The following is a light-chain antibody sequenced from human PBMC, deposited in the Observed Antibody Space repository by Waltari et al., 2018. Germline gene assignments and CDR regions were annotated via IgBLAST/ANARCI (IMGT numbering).Light chain of an antibody. CDR1: SSDVGGYGF. Sequence: QSALTQPASVSGSPGQSITISCTGTSSDVGGYGFVSWYQQYPGKAPKLMIYEVTNRPSGVSNRFSGSNSGNTASLTISGLQAEDEADYYCSSYISTTTPYVFGSGTKVTVL. J-gene: IGLJ1*01. CDR3: SSYISTTTPYV. CDR2: EVT. V-gene: IGLV2-14*01.